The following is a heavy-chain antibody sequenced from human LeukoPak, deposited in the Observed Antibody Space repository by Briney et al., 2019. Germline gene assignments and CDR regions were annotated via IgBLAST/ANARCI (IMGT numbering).Heavy chain of an antibody. D-gene: IGHD2-15*01. CDR2: ISDSGSAK. V-gene: IGHV3-48*04. CDR3: AREAAPVAAAQPDAVDI. J-gene: IGHJ3*02. CDR1: GFTFSIAW. Sequence: TGGSLRLSCAASGFTFSIAWMSWVRQAPGKGLEWVSYISDSGSAKYYSDSVKGRFTISRDNAKNSLYLQMNSLRPEDTAVYYCAREAAPVAAAQPDAVDIWGQGTMVSVSS.